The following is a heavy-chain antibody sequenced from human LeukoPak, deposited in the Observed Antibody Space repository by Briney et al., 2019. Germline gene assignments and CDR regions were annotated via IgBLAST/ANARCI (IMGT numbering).Heavy chain of an antibody. D-gene: IGHD1-26*01. CDR2: IIPIFGTA. J-gene: IGHJ4*02. CDR1: GFTFSSYA. CDR3: AREDSRIVGATNTFDY. V-gene: IGHV1-69*01. Sequence: GGSLRLSCAASGFTFSSYAISWVRQAPGQGLEWMGGIIPIFGTANYAQKFQGRVTITADESTSTAYMELSSLRSEDTAVYYCAREDSRIVGATNTFDYWGQGTLVTVSS.